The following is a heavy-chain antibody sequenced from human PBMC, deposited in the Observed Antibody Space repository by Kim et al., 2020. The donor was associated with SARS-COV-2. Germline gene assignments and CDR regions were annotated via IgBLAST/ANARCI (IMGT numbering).Heavy chain of an antibody. V-gene: IGHV1-46*01. CDR2: IDPNGGNA. CDR1: GQTFTSHY. Sequence: ASVKVSCKASGQTFTSHYVHWVRQAPGQGLEWMGIIDPNGGNASYAEKFQGRVTLTRDTSTSTVYMEMNSLRSDDTAVYYCAGVLLTDQAFDYWGQGTLVTVSS. CDR3: AGVLLTDQAFDY. J-gene: IGHJ4*02. D-gene: IGHD2-21*02.